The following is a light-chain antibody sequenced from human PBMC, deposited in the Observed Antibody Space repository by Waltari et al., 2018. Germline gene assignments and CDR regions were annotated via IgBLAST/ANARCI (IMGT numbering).Light chain of an antibody. CDR1: SGYSSNV. V-gene: IGLV4-69*01. CDR3: QTGGHGTWV. Sequence: LVLTQSPSASASLGASVKLTCTLSSGYSSNVIAWLQQQPGKGPRYLMKVNSDGSHRKGDDIPDRFSASKSGTECYLTISNLQSEDEADYYCQTGGHGTWVFGGGTKLTVL. CDR2: VNSDGSH. J-gene: IGLJ3*02.